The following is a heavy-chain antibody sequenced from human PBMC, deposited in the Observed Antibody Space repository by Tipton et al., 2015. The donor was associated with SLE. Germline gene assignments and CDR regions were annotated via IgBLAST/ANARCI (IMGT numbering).Heavy chain of an antibody. J-gene: IGHJ1*01. CDR3: AVGYCSSVSGQREYFQH. Sequence: TLSLTCTVSGYSISSGYYWGWIRQPPGKGLEWIGTIYHSGSIYYNPSLKSRVTISVDTSKNQFSLKLNSVTAADTAVYYCAVGYCSSVSGQREYFQHWGQGTLVTVAS. V-gene: IGHV4-38-2*02. D-gene: IGHD2-2*01. CDR1: GYSISSGYY. CDR2: IYHSGSI.